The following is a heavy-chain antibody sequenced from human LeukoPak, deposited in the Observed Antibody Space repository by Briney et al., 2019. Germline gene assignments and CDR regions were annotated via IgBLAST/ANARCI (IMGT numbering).Heavy chain of an antibody. Sequence: GGSLRLSCTASGFTFGDYAMSWFRQAPGKGLEWVGFIRSKAYGGTTEYAASVKGRFTISRDDSKSIAYLQMNSLKTEDTAVYYCTRGLTRPKFRPFAFDIWGQGTMVTVSS. D-gene: IGHD6-6*01. J-gene: IGHJ3*02. V-gene: IGHV3-49*03. CDR1: GFTFGDYA. CDR3: TRGLTRPKFRPFAFDI. CDR2: IRSKAYGGTT.